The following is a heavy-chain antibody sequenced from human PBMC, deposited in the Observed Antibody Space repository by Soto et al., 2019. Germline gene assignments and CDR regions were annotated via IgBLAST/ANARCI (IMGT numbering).Heavy chain of an antibody. CDR1: GYSFTSYW. CDR3: ARQPEFCSSTSCYHYYYGMDV. V-gene: IGHV5-51*01. Sequence: RGESLKISCKGSGYSFTSYWIGWVRQMPGKGLEWMGIIYPGDSDTRYSPSFQGQVTISADKSISTAYLQWSSLKASDTAMYYCARQPEFCSSTSCYHYYYGMDVWGQGTTVTVSS. J-gene: IGHJ6*02. D-gene: IGHD2-2*01. CDR2: IYPGDSDT.